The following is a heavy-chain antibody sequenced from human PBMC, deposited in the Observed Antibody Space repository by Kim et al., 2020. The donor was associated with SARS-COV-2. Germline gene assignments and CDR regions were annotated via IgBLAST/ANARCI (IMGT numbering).Heavy chain of an antibody. J-gene: IGHJ6*02. CDR2: ISGSGGST. Sequence: GGSLRLSCAASGFTFSSYAMSWVRQAPGKGLEWVSAISGSGGSTYYADSVKGRFTISRDNSKNTLYLQMNSLRAEDTAVYYCANPPHDGYYYYGMDVWGQGTTVTVSS. CDR3: ANPPHDGYYYYGMDV. V-gene: IGHV3-23*01. CDR1: GFTFSSYA. D-gene: IGHD3-3*01.